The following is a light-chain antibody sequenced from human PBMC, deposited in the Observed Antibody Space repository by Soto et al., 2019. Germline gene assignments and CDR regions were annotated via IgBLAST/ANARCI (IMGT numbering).Light chain of an antibody. CDR1: QSISNH. CDR2: AAS. V-gene: IGKV1-39*01. CDR3: QQSYSSPPT. Sequence: DIQMTQYPSSLSASVGDRVTITCRASQSISNHLNWYQQKPGKAPKLLIFAASSLQSGVPSRFSGSRSGPDFTLTISSLQPEDFATYYCQQSYSSPPTFGQGTKVDI. J-gene: IGKJ1*01.